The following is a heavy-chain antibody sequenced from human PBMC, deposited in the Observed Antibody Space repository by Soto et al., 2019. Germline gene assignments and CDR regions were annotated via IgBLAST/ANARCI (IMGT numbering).Heavy chain of an antibody. D-gene: IGHD4-4*01. CDR2: ITPIFGTT. Sequence: QVQLVQSGAEVKKPGSSVKVSCKASGGTFRNYAISWVRQAPGQGLEWMGGITPIFGTTTYAQRLQGRVTITADESSTTAHMELSSLRSEDTAVSYCARVITVTPVGYYGMDVWGQGTTVTVSS. CDR1: GGTFRNYA. V-gene: IGHV1-69*01. CDR3: ARVITVTPVGYYGMDV. J-gene: IGHJ6*02.